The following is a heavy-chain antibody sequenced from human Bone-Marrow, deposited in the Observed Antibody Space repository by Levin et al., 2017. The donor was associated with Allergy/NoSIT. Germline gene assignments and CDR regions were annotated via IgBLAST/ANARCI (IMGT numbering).Heavy chain of an antibody. CDR1: GGMFSHDA. J-gene: IGHJ4*02. D-gene: IGHD1-20*01. Sequence: KAGESLKISCKTSGGMFSHDAINWVRQASGQGLEWMGGIIPIFETGIYAQKFQGRLTITADESTRTVYMDLSRLTSEDTAVYYCARGRDNWNDNFGSWGQGTLVSVS. CDR2: IIPIFETG. CDR3: ARGRDNWNDNFGS. V-gene: IGHV1-69*01.